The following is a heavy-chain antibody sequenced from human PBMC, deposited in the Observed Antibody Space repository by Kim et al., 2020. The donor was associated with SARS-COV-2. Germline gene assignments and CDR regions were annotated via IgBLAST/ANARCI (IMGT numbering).Heavy chain of an antibody. CDR1: GGSISSSSYY. CDR2: IYDSGST. V-gene: IGHV4-39*01. D-gene: IGHD1-1*01. CDR3: AKHVTRGASDAFDI. J-gene: IGHJ3*02. Sequence: SETLSLTCTVSGGSISSSSYYWGWIRQPPGKGLEWIGSIYDSGSTYYNPSLKSRVTISVDTSKNQFSLKLSSVTAADTAVYYCAKHVTRGASDAFDIWGQGTMVTVSS.